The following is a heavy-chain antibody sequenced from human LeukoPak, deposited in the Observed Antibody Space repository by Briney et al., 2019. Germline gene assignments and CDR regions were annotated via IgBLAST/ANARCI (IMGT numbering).Heavy chain of an antibody. D-gene: IGHD3-10*01. CDR1: GYTFTGYY. Sequence: ASVKVSCKASGYTFTGYYMHWVRQAPGQGLEWMGWINPNSGGTNYAQKFQGRVTMTRDTSISTAYMELSRLRSDDTAVYYSARDRVVKLWFGELPYDAFDIWGQGTMVTVSS. J-gene: IGHJ3*02. V-gene: IGHV1-2*02. CDR2: INPNSGGT. CDR3: ARDRVVKLWFGELPYDAFDI.